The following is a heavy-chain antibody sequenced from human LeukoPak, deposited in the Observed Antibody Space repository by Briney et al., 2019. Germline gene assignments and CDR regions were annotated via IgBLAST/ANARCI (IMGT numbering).Heavy chain of an antibody. CDR3: ARDILGEGEDANYAVYYFDY. CDR2: IKQDGNEK. J-gene: IGHJ4*02. CDR1: GSTFRTYW. V-gene: IGHV3-7*01. Sequence: GGSLRLSCAASGSTFRTYWMSWVRQAPVKGLEWVANIKQDGNEKYYVDSVKGRFTISRDNAKNSLDLQMNSLRAEDTAVYYCARDILGEGEDANYAVYYFDYWGQGTPVTVSS. D-gene: IGHD4/OR15-4a*01.